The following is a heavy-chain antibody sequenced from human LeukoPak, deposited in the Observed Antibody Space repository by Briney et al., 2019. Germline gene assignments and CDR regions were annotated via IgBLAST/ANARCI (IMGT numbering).Heavy chain of an antibody. CDR1: GFTFSSYE. Sequence: GGSLRLSCAASGFTFSSYEMNWVRQAPGKGLEWVSYISSSGSTIYYADSVKGRFTISRDNSKNTLYLQMNSLRAEDTAVYYCAKARQEYYFDYWGQGTLVTVSS. V-gene: IGHV3-48*03. CDR2: ISSSGSTI. CDR3: AKARQEYYFDY. J-gene: IGHJ4*02.